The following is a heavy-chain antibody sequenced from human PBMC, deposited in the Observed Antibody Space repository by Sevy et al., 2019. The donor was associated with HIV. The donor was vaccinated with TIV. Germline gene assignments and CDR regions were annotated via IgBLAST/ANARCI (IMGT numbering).Heavy chain of an antibody. Sequence: GGSLRLSCAASRFTFSSYGMHWVRQAPGKGLEWVAVISYDGSNKYYADSVKGRFTISRDNSKNTLYLQMNSLRAGDTAVYYCAKGSTDVLMVYVPYGMDVWGQGTTVTVSS. CDR1: RFTFSSYG. J-gene: IGHJ6*02. CDR3: AKGSTDVLMVYVPYGMDV. D-gene: IGHD2-8*01. V-gene: IGHV3-30*18. CDR2: ISYDGSNK.